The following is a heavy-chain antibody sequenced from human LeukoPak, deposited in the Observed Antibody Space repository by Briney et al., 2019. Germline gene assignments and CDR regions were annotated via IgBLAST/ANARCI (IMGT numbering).Heavy chain of an antibody. Sequence: ASVKVSCKASGYTFTGYYMHWVRQAPGQGLEWMGWINPNSGGTNYAQKFRGRVTMTRDTSISTAYMELSRLRSDDTAVYYCARGVRVRNPTVDSTSSYWGQGTLVTVSS. J-gene: IGHJ4*02. CDR1: GYTFTGYY. CDR2: INPNSGGT. V-gene: IGHV1-2*02. CDR3: ARGVRVRNPTVDSTSSY. D-gene: IGHD2-2*01.